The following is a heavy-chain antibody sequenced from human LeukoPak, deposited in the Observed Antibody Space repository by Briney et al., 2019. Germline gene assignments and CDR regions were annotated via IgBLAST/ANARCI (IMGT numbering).Heavy chain of an antibody. V-gene: IGHV3-30*02. J-gene: IGHJ4*02. CDR3: ARGGGGWLQLDYFDY. Sequence: GGSLRLSCAASGFTFSSYGMHWVRQAPGKGLEWVAFIRYDGSNKYYADSVKGRFTISRDNSKNTLYLQMNSLRAEDTAVYYCARGGGGWLQLDYFDYWGQGTLVTVSS. D-gene: IGHD5-24*01. CDR2: IRYDGSNK. CDR1: GFTFSSYG.